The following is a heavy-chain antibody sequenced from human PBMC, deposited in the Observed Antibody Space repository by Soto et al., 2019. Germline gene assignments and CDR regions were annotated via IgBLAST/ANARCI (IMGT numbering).Heavy chain of an antibody. CDR1: GFTFSSYA. CDR3: AKQYCSSTSCYEDYFDY. Sequence: GGSLRLSCAASGFTFSSYAMSWVRQAPGKGLEWMGIIYPGDSDTRYSPSFRGQVTISADKSISTAYLQWSSLKASDTAIYYCAKQYCSSTSCYEDYFDYWGQGTLVTVSS. CDR2: IYPGDSDT. D-gene: IGHD2-2*01. V-gene: IGHV5-51*01. J-gene: IGHJ4*02.